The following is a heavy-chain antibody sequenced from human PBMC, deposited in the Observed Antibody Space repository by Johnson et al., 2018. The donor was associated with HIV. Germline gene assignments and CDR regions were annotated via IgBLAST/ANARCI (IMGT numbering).Heavy chain of an antibody. CDR1: GFTFDDNY. CDR3: ARVGSSWGRDAFDI. V-gene: IGHV3-11*04. J-gene: IGHJ3*02. D-gene: IGHD6-13*01. Sequence: QVQLVESGGALVKPGGSLRLSCAASGFTFDDNYMAWIRQSPGKGLEWVSYISGSGSTIYYADSVKGRFTISRDNAKNTLYLQMNSLRAEDTAVYYCARVGSSWGRDAFDIWGQGTMVTVSS. CDR2: ISGSGSTI.